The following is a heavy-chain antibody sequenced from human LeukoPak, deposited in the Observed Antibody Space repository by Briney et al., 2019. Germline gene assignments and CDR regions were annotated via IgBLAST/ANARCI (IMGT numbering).Heavy chain of an antibody. CDR3: AGDHKVGQHRSPGAFDI. J-gene: IGHJ3*02. V-gene: IGHV3-53*04. CDR2: IYSGGST. Sequence: GGSLRLSCAASGFTVSSNYMSWVRQAPGKGLEWVSVIYSGGSTYYADSVKGRFTISRHNSKNTLYLQMNSLRAEDTAVYYCAGDHKVGQHRSPGAFDIWGQGTMVTVSS. D-gene: IGHD6-13*01. CDR1: GFTVSSNY.